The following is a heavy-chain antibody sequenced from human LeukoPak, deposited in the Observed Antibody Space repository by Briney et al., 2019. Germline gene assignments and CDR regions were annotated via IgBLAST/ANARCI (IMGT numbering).Heavy chain of an antibody. CDR3: GYSSGWLFDY. CDR1: GFTFSNYW. D-gene: IGHD6-19*01. J-gene: IGHJ4*02. Sequence: PGGSLRLSCAASGFTFSNYWINWVRQATGKGLEWVANINKDGSEKYYVDSVKGRFTVSRDNDKNSLYLQMNSLRAEDAAVYYCGYSSGWLFDYWGQGALVTVSS. V-gene: IGHV3-7*01. CDR2: INKDGSEK.